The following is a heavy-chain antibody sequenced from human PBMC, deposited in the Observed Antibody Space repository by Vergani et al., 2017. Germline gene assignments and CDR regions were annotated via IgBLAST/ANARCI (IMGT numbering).Heavy chain of an antibody. J-gene: IGHJ4*02. CDR3: ATNVGGPYGDEDYFDY. Sequence: QVQLVQSGAEVKKPGSSVKVSCKASGGTFSSYTISWVRQAPGQGLEWMGRIIPILGIANYAQKFQGRVTITEDKSTSTAYMELSSLGSEDTAVYYCATNVGGPYGDEDYFDYWGQGTLVTVSS. CDR2: IIPILGIA. CDR1: GGTFSSYT. V-gene: IGHV1-69*02. D-gene: IGHD4-17*01.